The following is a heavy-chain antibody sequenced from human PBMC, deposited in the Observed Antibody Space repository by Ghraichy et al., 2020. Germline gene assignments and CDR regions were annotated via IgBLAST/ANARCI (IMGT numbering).Heavy chain of an antibody. Sequence: LSLTCAASGFTFSSYWMSWVRQAPGKGLEWVANIKQDGSEKYYVDSVKGRFTISRDNAKNSLYLQMNSLRAEDTAVYYCARSHTYYYELDYWGQGTLVTVSS. CDR1: GFTFSSYW. CDR3: ARSHTYYYELDY. V-gene: IGHV3-7*01. CDR2: IKQDGSEK. D-gene: IGHD3-22*01. J-gene: IGHJ4*02.